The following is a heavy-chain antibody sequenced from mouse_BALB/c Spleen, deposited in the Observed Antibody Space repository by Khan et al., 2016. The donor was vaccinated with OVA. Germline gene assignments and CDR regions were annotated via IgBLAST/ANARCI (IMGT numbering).Heavy chain of an antibody. CDR3: ARGYGINFDY. CDR1: GYAFSSYW. J-gene: IGHJ2*01. D-gene: IGHD2-10*02. Sequence: QVQLKESGAELVRPGSSVKISCKASGYAFSSYWMNWVKQRPGQGLEWIGQIYPGDGDTNYNGKFQGKATLTADKSSSTAYMQLSSLTSEDSAVYFCARGYGINFDYWGKGTTLTVSS. V-gene: IGHV1-80*01. CDR2: IYPGDGDT.